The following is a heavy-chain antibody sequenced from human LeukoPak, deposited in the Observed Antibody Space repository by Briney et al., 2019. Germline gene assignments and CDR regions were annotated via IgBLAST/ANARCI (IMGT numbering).Heavy chain of an antibody. V-gene: IGHV1-69*01. CDR3: ARDLESIAAAGTYYYYMDV. D-gene: IGHD6-13*01. Sequence: GSSVKVSCKASGGTFSSYAISWVRQAPGQGLEWMGGIIPIFGTANYAQKFQGRVTITADESTSTAYMELSSLRSEDTAVYFCARDLESIAAAGTYYYYMDVWGKGTTVTISS. CDR1: GGTFSSYA. J-gene: IGHJ6*03. CDR2: IIPIFGTA.